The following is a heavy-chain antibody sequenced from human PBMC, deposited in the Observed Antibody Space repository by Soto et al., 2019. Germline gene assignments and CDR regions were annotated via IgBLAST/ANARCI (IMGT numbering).Heavy chain of an antibody. Sequence: ASVKVSCKASGGTFSSYAISWVRQAPGQGLEWMGWISAYNGNTNYAQKLQGRVTMTTDTSTSTAYMELRSLRSDDTAVYYCARSLLPYSSGWSYWGQGTLVTVSS. CDR3: ARSLLPYSSGWSY. CDR1: GGTFSSYA. J-gene: IGHJ4*02. CDR2: ISAYNGNT. V-gene: IGHV1-18*01. D-gene: IGHD6-13*01.